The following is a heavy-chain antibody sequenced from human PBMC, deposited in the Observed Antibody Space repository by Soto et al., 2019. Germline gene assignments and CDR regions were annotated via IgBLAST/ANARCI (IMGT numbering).Heavy chain of an antibody. CDR2: INHSGST. V-gene: IGHV4-34*01. J-gene: IGHJ5*02. CDR1: GGSFSGYY. Sequence: PSETLSLTCAVYGGSFSGYYWSWIRQPPGKGLGWIGEINHSGSTNYNPALKSRVTISVDTSKNQFSLKLSSVTAADTAVYFCARDRVYAKYHWFDPWGQGTLVTVSS. CDR3: ARDRVYAKYHWFDP. D-gene: IGHD2-8*01.